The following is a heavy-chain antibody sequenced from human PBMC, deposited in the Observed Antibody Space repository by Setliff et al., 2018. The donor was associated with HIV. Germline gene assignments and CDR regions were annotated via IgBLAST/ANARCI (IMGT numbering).Heavy chain of an antibody. J-gene: IGHJ4*02. V-gene: IGHV3-74*01. D-gene: IGHD1-26*01. Sequence: GGSLRLSCAASGLTDTYNYMSWVRQAPGKGLVWVSRINYHGSDISYADSVKGRFTISRDNAKNTVYLQMNNLRDEDTAVYFCVRDGVGTTPFDYWGQGSLVTVSS. CDR2: INYHGSDI. CDR3: VRDGVGTTPFDY. CDR1: GLTDTYNY.